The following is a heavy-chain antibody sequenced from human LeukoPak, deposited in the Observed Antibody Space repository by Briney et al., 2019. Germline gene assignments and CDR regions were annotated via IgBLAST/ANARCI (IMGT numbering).Heavy chain of an antibody. Sequence: SETLSLTCTASGGSISLYYWSWIRQPPGKGLEWIGFIYNSGSTNYNPSLKSRVTMSVDTSKNQFSLKLSSVTAADTAVYYCARHGGSYSFDSWGQGTLVTVSS. CDR2: IYNSGST. CDR3: ARHGGSYSFDS. V-gene: IGHV4-59*08. CDR1: GGSISLYY. J-gene: IGHJ4*02. D-gene: IGHD1-26*01.